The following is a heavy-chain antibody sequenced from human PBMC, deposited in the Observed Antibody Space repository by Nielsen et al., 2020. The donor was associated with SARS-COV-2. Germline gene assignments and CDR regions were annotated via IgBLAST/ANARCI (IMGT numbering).Heavy chain of an antibody. CDR3: ARFNMVRGVIITDVYYYYGMDV. CDR1: GFTFSSYS. V-gene: IGHV3-21*01. D-gene: IGHD3-10*01. Sequence: GGSLRLSCAASGFTFSSYSMNWVRQAPGKGLEWVSSISSSSSYIYYAGSVKGRFTISRDNAKNSLYLQMNSLRAEDTAVYYCARFNMVRGVIITDVYYYYGMDVWGQGTTVTVSS. CDR2: ISSSSSYI. J-gene: IGHJ6*02.